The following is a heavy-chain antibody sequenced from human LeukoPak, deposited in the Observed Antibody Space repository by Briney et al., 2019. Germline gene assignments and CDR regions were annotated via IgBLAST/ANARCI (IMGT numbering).Heavy chain of an antibody. D-gene: IGHD1-26*01. Sequence: ASVKVSCKASGYTFTSYGMDLVRQAPGQGLEWMGWINSNTGNPTYAQGFTGRFVFSLDTSVSTAYLQISSLKAEDTAVYYCARDPYSGSYYGGDAFDIWGQGTMVTVSS. V-gene: IGHV7-4-1*02. J-gene: IGHJ3*02. CDR3: ARDPYSGSYYGGDAFDI. CDR2: INSNTGNP. CDR1: GYTFTSYG.